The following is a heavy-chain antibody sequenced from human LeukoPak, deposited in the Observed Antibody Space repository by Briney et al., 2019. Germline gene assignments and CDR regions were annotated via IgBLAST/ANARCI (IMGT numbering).Heavy chain of an antibody. J-gene: IGHJ6*02. CDR1: GGSMNNYY. D-gene: IGHD2/OR15-2a*01. V-gene: IGHV4-59*12. CDR3: ARDHLIDYYYYYGMDV. Sequence: SETLSLTCSVSGGSMNNYYWSWIRQPPGKGLEWIGYIYYSGSTNYNPSLKSRVTISVDTSKNQFSLKLSSVTAADTAVYYCARDHLIDYYYYYGMDVWGQGTTVTVSS. CDR2: IYYSGST.